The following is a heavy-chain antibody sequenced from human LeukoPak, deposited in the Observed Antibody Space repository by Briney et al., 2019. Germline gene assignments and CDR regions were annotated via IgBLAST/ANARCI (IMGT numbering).Heavy chain of an antibody. CDR1: GGSISSYY. CDR3: ARRLSVLGSSDAFDI. V-gene: IGHV4-59*08. CDR2: IFYSGST. D-gene: IGHD6-13*01. Sequence: KPSETLSLTCTVSGGSISSYYWSWIRQPPGKGLEWIGYIFYSGSTNHNPSLKSRVTISVDTSKKQFSLKLTSVTAADTAVYYCARRLSVLGSSDAFDIWGQGTMVTVSS. J-gene: IGHJ3*02.